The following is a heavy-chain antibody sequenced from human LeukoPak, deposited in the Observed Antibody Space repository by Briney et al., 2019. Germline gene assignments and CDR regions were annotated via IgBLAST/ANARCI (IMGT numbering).Heavy chain of an antibody. CDR2: IIPIFGTA. CDR3: ARDLVGYSSSWYRPNWFDP. V-gene: IGHV1-69*13. J-gene: IGHJ5*02. CDR1: GGTFSSYA. D-gene: IGHD6-13*01. Sequence: ASVKVSCKASGGTFSSYAISWVRQAPGQGLEWMGGIIPIFGTANYAQKFQGRVTITADESTSTAYMELSSLRSEDTAVYYCARDLVGYSSSWYRPNWFDPWGQGILVTVSS.